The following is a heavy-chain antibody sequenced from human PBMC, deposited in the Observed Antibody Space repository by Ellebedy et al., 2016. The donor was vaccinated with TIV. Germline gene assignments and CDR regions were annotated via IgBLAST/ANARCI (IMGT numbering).Heavy chain of an antibody. Sequence: GESLKISCAASGFTFSDFWMTWFRQAPGKGLEWVANIKKDGTEEYYVDSVKGRFTVYRDNARNTLYLQMSSLTVDDTAVYYCASGCYSGVGDWGQGTPVTVSS. V-gene: IGHV3-7*03. CDR1: GFTFSDFW. D-gene: IGHD1-26*01. CDR3: ASGCYSGVGD. CDR2: IKKDGTEE. J-gene: IGHJ4*02.